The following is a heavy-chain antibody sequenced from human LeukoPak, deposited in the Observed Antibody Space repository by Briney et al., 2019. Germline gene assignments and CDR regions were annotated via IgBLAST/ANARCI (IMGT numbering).Heavy chain of an antibody. CDR2: INRSGST. Sequence: SETLSLTCAVYGGSLSYYYWSWVRQSPEKGLEWIGEINRSGSTNYNPSLKSRVSISVDTSKNQFSLKLSSVTAADTAVYYCARGGFYCGDDCYVDYWGQGTLVTVSS. J-gene: IGHJ4*02. CDR1: GGSLSYYY. CDR3: ARGGFYCGDDCYVDY. V-gene: IGHV4-34*01. D-gene: IGHD2-21*02.